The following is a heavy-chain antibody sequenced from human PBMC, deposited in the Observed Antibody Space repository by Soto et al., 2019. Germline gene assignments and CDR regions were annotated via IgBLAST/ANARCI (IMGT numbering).Heavy chain of an antibody. CDR2: VYFSGTT. CDR3: ARGDFSSGSYYNPTPTWFDP. Sequence: QLQLQESGPGLVTPSETLSLTCTVSGDSIRSASYYWVWIRQPPGNGLEWIGTVYFSGTTYYNPSLRSRVTISVDTSKNQFSLRLSSVTAADTSVYYCARGDFSSGSYYNPTPTWFDPWGQGTLVTVSS. D-gene: IGHD3-10*01. V-gene: IGHV4-39*01. CDR1: GDSIRSASYY. J-gene: IGHJ5*02.